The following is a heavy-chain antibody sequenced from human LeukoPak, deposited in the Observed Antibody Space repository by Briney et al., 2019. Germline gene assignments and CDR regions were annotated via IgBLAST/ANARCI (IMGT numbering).Heavy chain of an antibody. CDR2: INTVSSYI. CDR3: ARLRRNTDSSGFFYYYDY. CDR1: GFSFSSYS. J-gene: IGHJ4*02. V-gene: IGHV3-21*06. D-gene: IGHD3-22*01. Sequence: GGSPRLSCAASGFSFSSYSFNWVRQAPGKGLEWVSSINTVSSYIYYADSLKGRFTISRDNAKNSVYLQMDSLRAEDSAVYYCARLRRNTDSSGFFYYYDYWGQGTLVTVSS.